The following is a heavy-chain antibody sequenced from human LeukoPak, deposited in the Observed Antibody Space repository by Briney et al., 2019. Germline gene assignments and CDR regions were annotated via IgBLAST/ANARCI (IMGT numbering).Heavy chain of an antibody. CDR2: IYYSGST. CDR1: GGSISSSGYY. Sequence: SETLSLTCTVSGGSISSSGYYWGWIRQPPGEGLGWIGSIYYSGSTHYNPSLKSRVTISVDTSKNQFSLRVSSVTAADTAVYYCARHVAEYSSGWKSSFDIWGQGTMVTVSP. J-gene: IGHJ3*02. CDR3: ARHVAEYSSGWKSSFDI. D-gene: IGHD6-19*01. V-gene: IGHV4-39*01.